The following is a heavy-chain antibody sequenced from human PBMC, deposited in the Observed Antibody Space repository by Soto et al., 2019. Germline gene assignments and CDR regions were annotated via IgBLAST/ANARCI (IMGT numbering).Heavy chain of an antibody. CDR2: IIPIFGTA. J-gene: IGHJ4*02. CDR1: GVTFSSYA. Sequence: SVKVSCKVSGVTFSSYAISWVRQAPGQGLEWMGGIIPIFGTANYAQKFQGRVTITADKSTSTAYMELSSLRSEDTAVYYCARPLYGSGSYLTPFEYWGQGTPLTVSX. V-gene: IGHV1-69*06. CDR3: ARPLYGSGSYLTPFEY. D-gene: IGHD3-10*01.